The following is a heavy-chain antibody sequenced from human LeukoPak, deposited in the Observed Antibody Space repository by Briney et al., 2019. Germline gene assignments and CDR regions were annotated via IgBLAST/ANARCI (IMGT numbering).Heavy chain of an antibody. CDR1: GFTFSSYS. Sequence: PGGSLRLSCAASGFTFSSYSMNWVRQAPGKGLEWVSAISGSGGSTYYADSVKGRFTISRDNSKNTLYLQMNSLRAEDTAVYYCANSHFWSGYYPDPHYFDYWGQGTLVTVSS. V-gene: IGHV3-23*01. J-gene: IGHJ4*02. CDR3: ANSHFWSGYYPDPHYFDY. CDR2: ISGSGGST. D-gene: IGHD3-3*02.